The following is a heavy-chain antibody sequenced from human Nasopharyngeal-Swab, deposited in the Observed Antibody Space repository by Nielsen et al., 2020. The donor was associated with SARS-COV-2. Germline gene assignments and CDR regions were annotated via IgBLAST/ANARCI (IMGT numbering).Heavy chain of an antibody. Sequence: GESLKISCAASGFTFSSYSMNWVRQAPGKGLEWVSNISSSSSTIYYADSVKGRFTISRDNAKNSLYLQMNSLRDEDTAVYYCARDGYSSSWYAFDTWGQGTMVTVSS. J-gene: IGHJ3*02. V-gene: IGHV3-48*02. CDR3: ARDGYSSSWYAFDT. CDR2: ISSSSSTI. D-gene: IGHD6-6*01. CDR1: GFTFSSYS.